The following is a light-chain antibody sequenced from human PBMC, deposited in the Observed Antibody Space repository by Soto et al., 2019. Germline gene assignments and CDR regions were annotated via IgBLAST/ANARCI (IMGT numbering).Light chain of an antibody. CDR1: SSDVGGYNY. CDR2: EVS. J-gene: IGLJ3*02. Sequence: QSVLTQPASVSGSPGQSITISCTGTSSDVGGYNYVSWYQQHPGKAPKLMIYEVSNRPSGVSYRFSGSKSGNTASLTISGLQAEDEDDYYCTSYTTSSTLVFGGGTKLTVL. CDR3: TSYTTSSTLV. V-gene: IGLV2-14*01.